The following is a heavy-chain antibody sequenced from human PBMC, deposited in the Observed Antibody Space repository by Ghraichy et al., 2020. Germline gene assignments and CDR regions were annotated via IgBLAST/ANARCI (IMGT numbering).Heavy chain of an antibody. D-gene: IGHD2-2*02. V-gene: IGHV4-34*01. Sequence: SETLSLTCAVYGGSFSGYYWSWIRQPPGKGLEWIGEINHSGSTNYNPSLKSRVTISVDTSKNQFSLKLSSVTAADTAVYYCARASYCSSTSCYTGDYWGQGTLVTVSS. CDR3: ARASYCSSTSCYTGDY. CDR1: GGSFSGYY. J-gene: IGHJ4*02. CDR2: INHSGST.